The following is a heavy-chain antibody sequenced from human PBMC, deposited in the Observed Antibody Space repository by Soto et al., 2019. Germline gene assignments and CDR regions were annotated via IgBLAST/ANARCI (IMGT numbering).Heavy chain of an antibody. D-gene: IGHD2-15*01. CDR1: GYTFTTYP. CDR3: ATDRGGYCSGGSCPEAWFDP. V-gene: IGHV1-3*05. CDR2: INVGNGGT. J-gene: IGHJ5*02. Sequence: QVQLVQSGAEEKKPGASVKVSCKASGYTFTTYPMNWLRQAPGQRPEWMGWINVGNGGTKYSQKFQGRVSITRDTSASTACMPLSRLRSDDTAVYYCATDRGGYCSGGSCPEAWFDPWGQGTLVTVTS.